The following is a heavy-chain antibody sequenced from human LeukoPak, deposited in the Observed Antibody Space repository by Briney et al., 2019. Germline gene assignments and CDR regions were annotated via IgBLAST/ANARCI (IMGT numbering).Heavy chain of an antibody. CDR1: GFTFSSYA. Sequence: PGGSLRLSCAASGFTFSSYAMSWVRQAPGKGLEWVSAISGSGGSTYYADSVKGRFTISRDNSKNTLYLQMNSLRAEDTAVYYCAKDIILEEQWLVLSYYYGMDVWGQGTTVTVSS. J-gene: IGHJ6*02. CDR3: AKDIILEEQWLVLSYYYGMDV. D-gene: IGHD6-19*01. V-gene: IGHV3-23*01. CDR2: ISGSGGST.